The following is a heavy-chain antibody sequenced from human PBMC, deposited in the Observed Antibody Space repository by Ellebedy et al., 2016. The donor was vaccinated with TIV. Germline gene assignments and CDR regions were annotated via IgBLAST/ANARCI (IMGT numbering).Heavy chain of an antibody. CDR3: ARGGDGYIHY. Sequence: MPSETLSLTCTVSGGSISSGDYYWSWIRQPPGKGREWIGYIYYSGNTYHNPSLKRRFTISVDTSKNQFSLKLSPVTAADTAVYYCARGGDGYIHYWGQGTPVTVSS. CDR1: GGSISSGDYY. D-gene: IGHD5-24*01. J-gene: IGHJ4*02. V-gene: IGHV4-30-4*01. CDR2: IYYSGNT.